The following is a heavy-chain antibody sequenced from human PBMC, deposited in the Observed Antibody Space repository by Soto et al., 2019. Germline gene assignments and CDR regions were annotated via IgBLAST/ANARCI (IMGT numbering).Heavy chain of an antibody. Sequence: PGRSLRLACSASGFTFNSYSMNWVRQAPGKWLEWVSSISSSSSYIYYADSVKGRFTICRDNAKNSLYLQMNSLRAEDTAVYYCARGRSRYTPKIEAFDIWGQGTMVTVSS. D-gene: IGHD1-20*01. V-gene: IGHV3-21*01. CDR2: ISSSSSYI. CDR1: GFTFNSYS. J-gene: IGHJ3*02. CDR3: ARGRSRYTPKIEAFDI.